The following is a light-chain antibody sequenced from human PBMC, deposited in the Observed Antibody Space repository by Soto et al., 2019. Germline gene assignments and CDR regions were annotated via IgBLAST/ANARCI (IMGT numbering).Light chain of an antibody. CDR1: PSVPNF. Sequence: EIVLTQSPATLSLSPGERATLSCRASPSVPNFVAWYQQKPGQAPRLLIYGAFNRATGIPARFSGSGSGTEFTLTISSLQSEDFAVYYCQQYNNWPWTFGQGTKVDI. CDR2: GAF. V-gene: IGKV3D-15*01. CDR3: QQYNNWPWT. J-gene: IGKJ1*01.